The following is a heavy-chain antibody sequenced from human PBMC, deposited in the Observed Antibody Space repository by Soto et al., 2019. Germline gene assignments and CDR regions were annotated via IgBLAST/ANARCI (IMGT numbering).Heavy chain of an antibody. Sequence: QVQLVQSGAEVKQPGASLKVSCKATGYSFSSYGFIWVRQAPGQGLKWMGWISGYNGDTNYARCLQGRATMTTDTSTTTVYMELRSLKPDDTAVYYCARAEAYSSSWYAMDVWGQGTTVTVSS. CDR2: ISGYNGDT. D-gene: IGHD6-13*01. CDR3: ARAEAYSSSWYAMDV. V-gene: IGHV1-18*01. CDR1: GYSFSSYG. J-gene: IGHJ6*02.